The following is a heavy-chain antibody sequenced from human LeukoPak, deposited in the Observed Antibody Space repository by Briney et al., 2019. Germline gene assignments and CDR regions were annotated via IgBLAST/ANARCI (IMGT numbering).Heavy chain of an antibody. Sequence: KPGGSLRLSCAAAGFTFSDYYMSWIRQAPGKGLEWVSYISSSGSTIYYADSVKGRFTISRDNAKNSLYLQMNSLRAEDTAVYYCAWAVVRGVFDYWGQGTLVTVSS. V-gene: IGHV3-11*01. CDR3: AWAVVRGVFDY. CDR1: GFTFSDYY. CDR2: ISSSGSTI. D-gene: IGHD4-23*01. J-gene: IGHJ4*02.